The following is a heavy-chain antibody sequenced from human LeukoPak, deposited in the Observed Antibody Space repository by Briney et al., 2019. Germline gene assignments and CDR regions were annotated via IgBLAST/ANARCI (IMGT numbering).Heavy chain of an antibody. V-gene: IGHV3-21*01. CDR1: GFTFSSYS. CDR2: ISSSSSYI. J-gene: IGHJ4*02. D-gene: IGHD6-19*01. Sequence: GGSLRLSCAASGFTFSSYSMNWVRQAPGKGLEWVSSISSSSSYIYYAASVKGRLPISRDKAKNSLYLPMNSLRAEDTAVYYCARGSSGRRDNWGQGTLVTVSA. CDR3: ARGSSGRRDN.